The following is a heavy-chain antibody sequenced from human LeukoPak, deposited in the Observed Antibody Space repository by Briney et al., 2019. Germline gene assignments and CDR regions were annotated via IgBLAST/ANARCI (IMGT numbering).Heavy chain of an antibody. V-gene: IGHV3-23*01. Sequence: GGSLRLSCAASGFTFSGFSMTWVRQAPGKGLEWVSTVTNSGGRTYYADYVKGRFTNSRDNSKNTLYLQMNSLRADDTAVYFCAKTMGAIDHDYWGQGTLVTVSS. J-gene: IGHJ4*02. CDR3: AKTMGAIDHDY. CDR1: GFTFSGFS. D-gene: IGHD1-26*01. CDR2: VTNSGGRT.